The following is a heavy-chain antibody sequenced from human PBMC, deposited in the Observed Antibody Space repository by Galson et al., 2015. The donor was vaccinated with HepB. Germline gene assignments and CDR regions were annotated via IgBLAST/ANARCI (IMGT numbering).Heavy chain of an antibody. V-gene: IGHV1-69*13. CDR3: ARVGGKLGYCSGGTCSNWFDP. J-gene: IGHJ5*02. D-gene: IGHD2-15*01. CDR1: GGTFSSFA. Sequence: SVKVSCKASGGTFSSFAISWVRQAPGQGLEWMGGIIPIFGIANYAQKFQGRVTITADEATNTAYMELSSLRSEDTAVYYCARVGGKLGYCSGGTCSNWFDPWGQGTLVTVSS. CDR2: IIPIFGIA.